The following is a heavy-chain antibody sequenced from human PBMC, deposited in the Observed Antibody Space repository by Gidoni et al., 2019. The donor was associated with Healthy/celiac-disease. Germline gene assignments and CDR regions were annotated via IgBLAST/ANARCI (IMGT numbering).Heavy chain of an antibody. J-gene: IGHJ6*02. CDR2: ISYDGSNK. V-gene: IGHV3-30*18. CDR3: AKGRSYDSSGYYHYGMDV. CDR1: GFTFSSYA. Sequence: QVQLVESGGGVVQPGRSRRLSCAASGFTFSSYALHWVRQAPGKGLEWVAVISYDGSNKYYADSVKGRFTISRDNSKNTLYLQMNSLRAEDTAVYYCAKGRSYDSSGYYHYGMDVWGQGTTVTVSS. D-gene: IGHD3-22*01.